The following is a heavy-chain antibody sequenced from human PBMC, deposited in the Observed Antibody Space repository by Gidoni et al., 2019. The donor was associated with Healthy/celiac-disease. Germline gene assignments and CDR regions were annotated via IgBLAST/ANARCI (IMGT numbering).Heavy chain of an antibody. CDR2: IYYSGST. V-gene: IGHV4-59*01. Sequence: QVQLQESGPGLVKPSETLSLTCTVSGGSISSSYWSWIRQPPGKGLEWIGYIYYSGSTNYNPSLKSRVTISVDTSKNQFSLKLSSVTAADTAVYYCARAIAAAGTGGPYYYYYGMDVWGQGTTVTVSS. J-gene: IGHJ6*02. CDR1: GGSISSSY. D-gene: IGHD6-13*01. CDR3: ARAIAAAGTGGPYYYYYGMDV.